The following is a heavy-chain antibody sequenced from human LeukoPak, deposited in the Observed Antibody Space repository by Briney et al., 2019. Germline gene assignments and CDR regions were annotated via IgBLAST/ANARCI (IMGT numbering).Heavy chain of an antibody. D-gene: IGHD3-9*01. J-gene: IGHJ4*02. CDR2: MNPNSGNT. V-gene: IGHV1-8*01. CDR3: ARREVVDDILTGYAPTQYYFDY. Sequence: ASVKVSCKASGYTFTSYDINWVRQATGQGLEWMGWMNPNSGNTGYAQKFQGRVTMTRNTSISTAYMELSSLRSEDTAVYYCARREVVDDILTGYAPTQYYFDYWGQGTLVTVSS. CDR1: GYTFTSYD.